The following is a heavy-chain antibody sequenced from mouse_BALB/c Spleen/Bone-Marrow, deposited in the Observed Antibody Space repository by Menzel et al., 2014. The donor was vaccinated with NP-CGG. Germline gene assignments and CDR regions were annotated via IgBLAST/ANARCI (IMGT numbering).Heavy chain of an antibody. J-gene: IGHJ2*01. CDR1: GFTFSSYG. D-gene: IGHD1-1*01. V-gene: IGHV5-6-3*01. Sequence: EVMLVESGGGLVQPGGSLKLSCAASGFTFSSYGMSWVRQTPDKRRELVATINSNGGSTYYPDSVKGRFTISRDNAKNTLYLQMSSLKSEDTAMYYCARERYYGNGRIFEYWGQGTTLTVSS. CDR2: INSNGGST. CDR3: ARERYYGNGRIFEY.